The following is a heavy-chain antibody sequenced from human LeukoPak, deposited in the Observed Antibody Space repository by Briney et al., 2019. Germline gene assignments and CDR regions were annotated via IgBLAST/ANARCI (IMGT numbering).Heavy chain of an antibody. D-gene: IGHD3-9*01. CDR3: ARIRFILTGYYNRGYYYGMDV. Sequence: SETLSLTCTVSGGSISSSSHYWGWIRQPPGKGLEWIGSIYYSGSTYYNPSLKSRVTISVDTSKNQFSLKLSSVTAADTAVYYCARIRFILTGYYNRGYYYGMDVWGQGTTVTVSS. CDR2: IYYSGST. V-gene: IGHV4-39*07. J-gene: IGHJ6*02. CDR1: GGSISSSSHY.